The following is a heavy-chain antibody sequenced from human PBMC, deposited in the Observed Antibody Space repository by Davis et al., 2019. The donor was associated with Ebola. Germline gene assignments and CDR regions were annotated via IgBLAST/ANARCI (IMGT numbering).Heavy chain of an antibody. Sequence: GESLKISCKASGYTFTDYWINWVRQKPGQGLEWMGRIAPDDSYIDYNPSLQGHVTFSVDKSLSTVYLQWSSLRASDTATYYCARGGVTIFGAVVGYLDHWGQGTLVTVSS. CDR3: ARGGVTIFGAVVGYLDH. CDR2: IAPDDSYI. CDR1: GYTFTDYW. D-gene: IGHD3-3*01. J-gene: IGHJ4*02. V-gene: IGHV5-10-1*01.